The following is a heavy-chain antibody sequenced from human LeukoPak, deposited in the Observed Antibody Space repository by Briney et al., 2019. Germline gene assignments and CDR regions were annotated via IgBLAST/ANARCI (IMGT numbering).Heavy chain of an antibody. CDR2: INPNSGGT. CDR1: GYTFTGYY. CDR3: ARGGSRYYDSSGYYPFDY. D-gene: IGHD3-22*01. Sequence: ASVKVSCKASGYTFTGYYMHRVRQAPGQGLEWMGCINPNSGGTNYAQKFQGRVTMTRDTSISTAYMELSRLRSDDTAVYYCARGGSRYYDSSGYYPFDYWGQGTLVTVSS. V-gene: IGHV1-2*02. J-gene: IGHJ4*02.